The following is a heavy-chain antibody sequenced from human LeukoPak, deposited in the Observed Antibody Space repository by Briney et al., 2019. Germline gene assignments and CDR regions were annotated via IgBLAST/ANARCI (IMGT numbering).Heavy chain of an antibody. V-gene: IGHV3-48*04. J-gene: IGHJ4*02. CDR1: GFTFSSYS. Sequence: GGSLRLSCAASGFTFSSYSMNWVRQAPGKGLEWVSYISSSGSTIDYADSVKGRFTISRDNAKKSLYLQMNSLRAEDTAVYYCARDRAEDDSSGYIHRDFDFWGQGTLVIVSS. CDR2: ISSSGSTI. CDR3: ARDRAEDDSSGYIHRDFDF. D-gene: IGHD3-22*01.